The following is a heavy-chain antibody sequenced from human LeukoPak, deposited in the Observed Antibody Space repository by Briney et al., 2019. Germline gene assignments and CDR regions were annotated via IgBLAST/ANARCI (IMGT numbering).Heavy chain of an antibody. CDR1: GFSLSTSGVG. CDR2: IYWNDDK. J-gene: IGHJ5*02. D-gene: IGHD3-16*02. CDR3: GVYVWGSYRYTEDWFDP. V-gene: IGHV2-5*01. Sequence: GSGPTLVNPTQTLTLTCTFSGFSLSTSGVGVGWIRQPPGKALEWLALIYWNDDKRYSPSLKSRLTITKDTSKNQVVLTMTNMDPVDTATYYCGVYVWGSYRYTEDWFDPWGQGTLVTVSS.